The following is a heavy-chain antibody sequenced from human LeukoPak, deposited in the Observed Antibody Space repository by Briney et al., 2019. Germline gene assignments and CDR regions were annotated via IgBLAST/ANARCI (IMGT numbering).Heavy chain of an antibody. D-gene: IGHD3-9*01. CDR1: GGSISSSNW. CDR2: IYHSGST. CDR3: ASGYYDILTGYYKTLDY. J-gene: IGHJ4*02. V-gene: IGHV4-4*02. Sequence: SGTLSLTCAVSGGSISSSNWWSWVRQPPGKGLEWIGEIYHSGSTNYNPSLKSRVTISVDKSKNQFSLKLSSVTAADTAVYYCASGYYDILTGYYKTLDYWGRGTLVTVSS.